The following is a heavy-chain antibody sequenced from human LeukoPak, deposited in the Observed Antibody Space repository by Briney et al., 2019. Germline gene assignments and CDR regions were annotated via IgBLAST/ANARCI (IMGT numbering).Heavy chain of an antibody. Sequence: PGGSLRLSCAASGFTFDDYAMHWVRQAPGKGLEWVSLISWDGGSTYYADSVKGRFTISRDDSKNSLYLQMNSLRAEDTALYYCAKERWLQFGGYYFDYWGQGTLVTVSS. CDR1: GFTFDDYA. D-gene: IGHD5-24*01. J-gene: IGHJ4*02. CDR3: AKERWLQFGGYYFDY. CDR2: ISWDGGST. V-gene: IGHV3-43D*03.